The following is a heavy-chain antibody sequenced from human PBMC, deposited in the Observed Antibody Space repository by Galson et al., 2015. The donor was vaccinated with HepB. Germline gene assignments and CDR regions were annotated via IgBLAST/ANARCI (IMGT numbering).Heavy chain of an antibody. J-gene: IGHJ5*02. V-gene: IGHV1-8*01. CDR2: MNPNSGNT. D-gene: IGHD3-22*01. CDR1: GYTFTSYD. Sequence: SVKVSCKASGYTFTSYDINWVRQATGQGLEWMGWMNPNSGNTGYAQKFQGRVTMTRSTSISTAYMELSSLRSEDTAVYYCARGGLYYPKGWFDPWGQGTLVTVSS. CDR3: ARGGLYYPKGWFDP.